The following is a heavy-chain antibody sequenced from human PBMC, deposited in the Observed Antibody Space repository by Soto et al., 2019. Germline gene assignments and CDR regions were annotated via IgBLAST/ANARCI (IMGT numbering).Heavy chain of an antibody. CDR1: GFTFSSYA. Sequence: GSLRLSCAASGFTFSSYAMSWVRQAPGKGLEWVSAISGSGGSTYYADSVKGRFTISRDNSKNTLYLQMNSLRAEDTAVYYCAVSPRGYYYDSSGYLHWGQGTLVTVSS. J-gene: IGHJ4*02. CDR2: ISGSGGST. D-gene: IGHD3-22*01. V-gene: IGHV3-23*01. CDR3: AVSPRGYYYDSSGYLH.